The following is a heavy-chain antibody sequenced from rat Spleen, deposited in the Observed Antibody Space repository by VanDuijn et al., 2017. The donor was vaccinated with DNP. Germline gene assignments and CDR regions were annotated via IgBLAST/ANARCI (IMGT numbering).Heavy chain of an antibody. CDR3: ARHDTGVNWFVY. J-gene: IGHJ3*01. CDR2: ISYDGSTT. V-gene: IGHV5-7*01. Sequence: EVQLVESGGGLVQPGRSLKLSCAASGFTFSDYNMAWVRQAPRKGLEWVATISYDGSTTFYRDSVKGRFTISRDNAKSSLFLQVNSLKSEDTATYYCARHDTGVNWFVYWGQGTLVTVSS. D-gene: IGHD4-2*01. CDR1: GFTFSDYN.